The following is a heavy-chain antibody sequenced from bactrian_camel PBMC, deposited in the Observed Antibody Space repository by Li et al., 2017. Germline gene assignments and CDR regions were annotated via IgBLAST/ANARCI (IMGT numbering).Heavy chain of an antibody. CDR3: VADAEEDRGVYYCGSGDFAL. J-gene: IGHJ6*01. V-gene: IGHV3S40*01. D-gene: IGHD2*01. Sequence: DVQLVESGGGLVQPGGSLRLSCAASGLTFSKYAMSWVRQAPGKGLEWVSSINSGGGTTYYAKSVEGRFTVSRDNAKNKLYLHLNSLKTEDTAVYYCVADAEEDRGVYYCGSGDFALRGQGTQVTVS. CDR2: INSGGGTT. CDR1: GLTFSKYA.